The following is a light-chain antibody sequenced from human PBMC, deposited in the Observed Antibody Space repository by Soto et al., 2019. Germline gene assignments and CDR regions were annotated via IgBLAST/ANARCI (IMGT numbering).Light chain of an antibody. CDR1: QSVSSSY. V-gene: IGKV3-20*01. CDR3: QQYGASPYT. J-gene: IGKJ2*01. Sequence: EIVLTQSPGTLSLSPGERATLSCRASQSVSSSYLAWYQQKPGQAPRLLIYGASSRATGIPDRFSGSGSGTDFTLTIRRLEPEDFAVYYCQQYGASPYTFGQGTTLETK. CDR2: GAS.